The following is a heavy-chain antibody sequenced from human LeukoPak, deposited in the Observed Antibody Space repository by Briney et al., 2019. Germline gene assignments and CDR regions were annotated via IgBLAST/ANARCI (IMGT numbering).Heavy chain of an antibody. J-gene: IGHJ4*02. Sequence: PSETLSLTCTVSGGSISVYYWSWIRQTPGKGLDWIGYIYNSGSTNYNPSLKSRVTMSVDTSKNQFSLKLNSVTAADTAVYYCARAHTYAPDYWGQGTLVTVSS. D-gene: IGHD4-17*01. CDR3: ARAHTYAPDY. CDR2: IYNSGST. CDR1: GGSISVYY. V-gene: IGHV4-59*01.